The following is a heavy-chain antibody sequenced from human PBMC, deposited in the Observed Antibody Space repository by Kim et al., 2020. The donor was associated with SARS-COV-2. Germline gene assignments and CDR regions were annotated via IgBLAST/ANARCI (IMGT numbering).Heavy chain of an antibody. CDR3: AKSHYYGSGSYYRNSYYFDY. Sequence: GGSLRLSCAASGFTFSSYGMHWVRQAPGKGLEWVAVIWYDGSNKYYADSVKGRFTISRDNSKNTLYLQMNSLRAEDTAVYYCAKSHYYGSGSYYRNSYYFDYWGQGTLVTVSS. CDR1: GFTFSSYG. J-gene: IGHJ4*02. D-gene: IGHD3-10*01. V-gene: IGHV3-33*06. CDR2: IWYDGSNK.